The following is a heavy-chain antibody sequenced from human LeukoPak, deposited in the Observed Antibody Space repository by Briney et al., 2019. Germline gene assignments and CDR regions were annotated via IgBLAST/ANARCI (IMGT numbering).Heavy chain of an antibody. J-gene: IGHJ4*02. D-gene: IGHD6-19*01. V-gene: IGHV3-7*01. CDR2: IKQDGSEK. Sequence: PGGSLRLSCAASGFTFSSYWMSWVRQAPGKGLEWVANIKQDGSEKYYVDSVKGRFTISRDNAKNSLYLQMNSLRAEDTAVYYCAREYSSGWLPNFYYWGQGTLVTVSS. CDR1: GFTFSSYW. CDR3: AREYSSGWLPNFYY.